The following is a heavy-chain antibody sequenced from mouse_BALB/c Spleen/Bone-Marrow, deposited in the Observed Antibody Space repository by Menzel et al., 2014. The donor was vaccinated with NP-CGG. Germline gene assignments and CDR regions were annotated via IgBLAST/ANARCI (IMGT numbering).Heavy chain of an antibody. CDR2: IRNKANGYTT. Sequence: EVQLVESGGGLVQPGGSLRLSCATSGFTFTDYYMSWVRQPPGKALEWLGFIRNKANGYTTEYSASVKGRFTISRDNSQSILYLQMNTLGAEDSATYYCARYGYDYFDYWGQGTTLTVSS. D-gene: IGHD2-2*01. CDR3: ARYGYDYFDY. V-gene: IGHV7-3*02. J-gene: IGHJ2*01. CDR1: GFTFTDYY.